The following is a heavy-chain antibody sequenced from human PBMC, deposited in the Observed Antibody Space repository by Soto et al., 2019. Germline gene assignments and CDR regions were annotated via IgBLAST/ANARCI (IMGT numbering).Heavy chain of an antibody. D-gene: IGHD3-16*01. Sequence: QVQLVQSGAEVKKPGASVKVSYKASGYTFTSYAMHWVRQAPAQRLEWMGWINAGNGNTKYSQKFQRRVTITRDTSASTAYMELSSLRSEDTAVYYCANALGLYYFGYWGQGTLVTVSS. J-gene: IGHJ4*02. V-gene: IGHV1-3*01. CDR3: ANALGLYYFGY. CDR2: INAGNGNT. CDR1: GYTFTSYA.